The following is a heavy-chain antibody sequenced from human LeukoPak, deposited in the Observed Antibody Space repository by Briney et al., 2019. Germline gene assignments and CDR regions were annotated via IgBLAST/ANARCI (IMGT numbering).Heavy chain of an antibody. V-gene: IGHV3-30*03. Sequence: GGSLRLSCAASGFTFSSYGMHWVRQAPGKGLEWVAVISYDGSNKYYADSVKGRFTISRDNSKNTLYLQMNSLRAEDTAVYYCATDKDTAMTFDYWGQGTLVTVSP. D-gene: IGHD5-18*01. J-gene: IGHJ4*02. CDR1: GFTFSSYG. CDR2: ISYDGSNK. CDR3: ATDKDTAMTFDY.